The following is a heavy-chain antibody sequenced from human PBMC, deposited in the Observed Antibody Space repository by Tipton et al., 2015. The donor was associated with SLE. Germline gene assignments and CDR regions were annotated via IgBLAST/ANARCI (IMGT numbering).Heavy chain of an antibody. D-gene: IGHD4-11*01. CDR3: ARASKDDYSNYLPFDY. CDR2: ISWNSGSI. V-gene: IGHV3-9*01. CDR1: GFTFDDYA. Sequence: SLRLSCAASGFTFDDYAMHWVRQAPGKGLEWVSGISWNSGSIGYADSVKGRFTISRDNAKNSLYLQMNSLRAEDTAVYYCARASKDDYSNYLPFDYWGQGTLVTVSS. J-gene: IGHJ4*02.